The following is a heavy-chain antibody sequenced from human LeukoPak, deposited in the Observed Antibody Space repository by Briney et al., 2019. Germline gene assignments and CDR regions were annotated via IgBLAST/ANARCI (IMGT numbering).Heavy chain of an antibody. V-gene: IGHV3-30*03. CDR3: ARNPRYCSGGSCYSASCFDY. D-gene: IGHD2-15*01. J-gene: IGHJ4*02. CDR2: ISYDGSNK. Sequence: PGGSLRLSCAASGFTFSSYGMHWVRQAPGKGLEWVAVISYDGSNKYYADSVKGRFTISRDNSKNTLYLQMNSLRAEDTAVYYCARNPRYCSGGSCYSASCFDYWGQGTLVTVSS. CDR1: GFTFSSYG.